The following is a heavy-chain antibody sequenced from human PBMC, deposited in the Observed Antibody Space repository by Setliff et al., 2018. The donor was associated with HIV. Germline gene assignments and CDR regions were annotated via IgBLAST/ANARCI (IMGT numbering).Heavy chain of an antibody. CDR1: GNSFTRHW. J-gene: IGHJ4*02. V-gene: IGHV5-51*01. D-gene: IGHD6-13*01. CDR2: IYPGDSDT. Sequence: GESLKISCKGSGNSFTRHWIGWVRQMPGKGLEWMGIIYPGDSDTRYSPSFQGQVTISVDKSINTAYLQWSSLKASDTAMYYCARLAGSIASAGAKGGLDYWGQGTLVTVSS. CDR3: ARLAGSIASAGAKGGLDY.